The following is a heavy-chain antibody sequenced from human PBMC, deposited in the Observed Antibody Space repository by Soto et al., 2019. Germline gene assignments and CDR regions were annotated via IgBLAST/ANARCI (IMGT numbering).Heavy chain of an antibody. V-gene: IGHV3-23*01. J-gene: IGHJ4*02. CDR1: GFTFSSYA. D-gene: IGHD6-19*01. CDR2: ISGSGDST. Sequence: EVQLLESGGGLVQPGGSLRLSCAASGFTFSSYAMNWVRQAPGKGLEWVSVISGSGDSTYYADSVKGRFTISRDNSKNTLYLQMNTLRADDTAVYYCARRSSGWYFDFWGQGTLVTVSS. CDR3: ARRSSGWYFDF.